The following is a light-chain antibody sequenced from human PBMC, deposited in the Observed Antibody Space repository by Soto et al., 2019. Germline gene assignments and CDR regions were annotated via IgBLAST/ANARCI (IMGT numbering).Light chain of an antibody. Sequence: EIVMTQSPATLSVSPGERATLSCRASQGISSNLAWYQQKPGQAPRLLIYGASTRATGIPATFSGSGSGTEFILTISSLQYEDFAVYYCQQYNDWPPTLGQGTKVDIK. CDR2: GAS. J-gene: IGKJ1*01. V-gene: IGKV3-15*01. CDR1: QGISSN. CDR3: QQYNDWPPT.